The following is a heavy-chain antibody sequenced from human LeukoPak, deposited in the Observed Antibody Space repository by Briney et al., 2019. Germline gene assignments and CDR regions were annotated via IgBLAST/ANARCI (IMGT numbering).Heavy chain of an antibody. D-gene: IGHD5-18*01. CDR1: GDSISFYY. J-gene: IGHJ3*02. V-gene: IGHV4-59*01. Sequence: SETLSLTCTVSGDSISFYYWSWVRQPPGKGLEWIGHIYYSGSIKYNPSLKSRVTISVDTSKNQFSLKLSSVTAADTAVYYCASQSSYGYYDAFDIWGQGTMVTVSS. CDR3: ASQSSYGYYDAFDI. CDR2: IYYSGSI.